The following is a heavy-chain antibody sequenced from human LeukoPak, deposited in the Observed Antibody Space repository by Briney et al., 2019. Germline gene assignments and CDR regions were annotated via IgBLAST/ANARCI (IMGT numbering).Heavy chain of an antibody. J-gene: IGHJ6*03. CDR2: IHHSGSI. CDR1: GVSISSNLW. Sequence: SETLSLTCAVSGVSISSNLWWTWVRQPPGKGLEWIAEIHHSGSINYNPSLKSRVTISVDTSKNQFSLKLSSVTAADTAVYYCARGGYSQFYYYYYMDVWGKGTTVTVSS. D-gene: IGHD5-18*01. V-gene: IGHV4-4*02. CDR3: ARGGYSQFYYYYYMDV.